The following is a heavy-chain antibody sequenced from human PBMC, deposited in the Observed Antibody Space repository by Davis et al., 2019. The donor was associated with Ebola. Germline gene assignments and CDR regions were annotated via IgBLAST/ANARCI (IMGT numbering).Heavy chain of an antibody. CDR3: ARDLGIQLWYGMDV. CDR2: ISSSSSYI. V-gene: IGHV3-21*01. D-gene: IGHD5-18*01. Sequence: GGSLRLSCAASGFTFSSYSTNWVRQAPGKGLEWVSSISSSSSYIYYADSVKGRFTISRDNAKNSLYLQMNSLRAEDTAVYYCARDLGIQLWYGMDVWGQGTTVTVSS. J-gene: IGHJ6*02. CDR1: GFTFSSYS.